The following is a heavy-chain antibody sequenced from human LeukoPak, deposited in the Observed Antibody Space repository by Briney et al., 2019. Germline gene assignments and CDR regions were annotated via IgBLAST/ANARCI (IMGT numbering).Heavy chain of an antibody. CDR1: GFTFRNYL. J-gene: IGHJ4*02. D-gene: IGHD3-22*01. V-gene: IGHV3-7*03. CDR2: IKQDGSEK. Sequence: GGSLRLSCAASGFTFRNYLMNWVRQAPGRGLEWVATIKQDGSEKYYVESVRGRFTISRDNAEHSVYLQMNSLRAEDTAVYYCAKDPEEAYDSSGYYSIPLDYWGQGTLVTVSS. CDR3: AKDPEEAYDSSGYYSIPLDY.